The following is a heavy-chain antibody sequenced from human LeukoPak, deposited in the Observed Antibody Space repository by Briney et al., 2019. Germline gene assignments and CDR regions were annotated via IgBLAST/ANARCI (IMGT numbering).Heavy chain of an antibody. V-gene: IGHV3-23*01. D-gene: IGHD2-8*02. CDR2: ISGSGGST. Sequence: PGGSLRLSCAASGFTFSSYAMSWVRQAPGKGLEWVSAISGSGGSTYYADSVKGRFTISRDNSKNTVYLQMNSLRGEDTAVYYCANSGDCTRGVCFHDAFDIWGQGTMVTVSS. CDR3: ANSGDCTRGVCFHDAFDI. J-gene: IGHJ3*02. CDR1: GFTFSSYA.